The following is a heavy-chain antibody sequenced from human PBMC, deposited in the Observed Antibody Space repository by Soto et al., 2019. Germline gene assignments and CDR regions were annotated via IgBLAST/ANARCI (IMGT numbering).Heavy chain of an antibody. CDR2: IYWDDDK. D-gene: IGHD2-8*01. J-gene: IGHJ4*02. Sequence: QITLKESGPTLVKPTQTLTLTCTFSGLSLSTSGVGVGWIRQPPGKALEWLALIYWDDDKRYTPSLRSRLTITKDPSKNQVVLTMTNMDPVDTATYYCALSKGYCTNGVCYFDYWGQGTLVTVSS. V-gene: IGHV2-5*02. CDR1: GLSLSTSGVG. CDR3: ALSKGYCTNGVCYFDY.